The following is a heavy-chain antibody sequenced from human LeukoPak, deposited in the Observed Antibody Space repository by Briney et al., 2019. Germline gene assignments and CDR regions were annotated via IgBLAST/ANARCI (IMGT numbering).Heavy chain of an antibody. Sequence: SETLSLTCAVYGGSFSGYYWSWIRQPPGKGLEWIGEINHSGSTNYNPSLKSRVTISVDTSKNQFSLKLSSVTAADTAVYYRARGKVLRYFDWSSYYYYGMDVWGQGTTVTVSS. CDR1: GGSFSGYY. CDR3: ARGKVLRYFDWSSYYYYGMDV. D-gene: IGHD3-9*01. CDR2: INHSGST. V-gene: IGHV4-34*01. J-gene: IGHJ6*02.